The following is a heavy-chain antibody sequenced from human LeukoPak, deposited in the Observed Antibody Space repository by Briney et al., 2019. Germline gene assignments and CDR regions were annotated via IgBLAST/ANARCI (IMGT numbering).Heavy chain of an antibody. Sequence: SETLSLTCTISGASISDYCWSWIRQSPGKGLEGIGYIYSSGSTNYNPSLNSRVTISVDTSKKHFSLKLTSVTAADTAVYYCASTLITFGGLMTFYFDSWGQGTLVTVSS. V-gene: IGHV4-59*01. CDR3: ASTLITFGGLMTFYFDS. D-gene: IGHD3-16*01. J-gene: IGHJ4*02. CDR1: GASISDYC. CDR2: IYSSGST.